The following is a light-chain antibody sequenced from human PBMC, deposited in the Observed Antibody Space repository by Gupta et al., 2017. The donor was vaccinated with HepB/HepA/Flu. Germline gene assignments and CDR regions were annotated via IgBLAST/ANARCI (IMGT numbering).Light chain of an antibody. CDR1: QSITTF. CDR3: QQTDSTPIT. J-gene: IGKJ5*01. Sequence: DIQMTQSPSSLSASLGDRVTITCQASQSITTFLVWYQQKPGKAPKLLIYDASSLQRGVPSRFSGSGSGTDFSLTIIRRQPPDFATYFCQQTDSTPITFGQGTRLESK. V-gene: IGKV1-39*01. CDR2: DAS.